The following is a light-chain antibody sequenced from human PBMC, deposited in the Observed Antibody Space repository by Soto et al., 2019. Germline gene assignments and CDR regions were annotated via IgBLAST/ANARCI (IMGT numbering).Light chain of an antibody. CDR3: QQYDTSPPT. CDR1: QTIASRY. J-gene: IGKJ5*01. CDR2: RTF. V-gene: IGKV3-20*01. Sequence: EIVLTQSPGTLSLSPGERATLSFRASQTIASRYLAWYQHQPGQAPRLLIYRTFARAPGIPDRFSGGGSGTDFTLTISRLAREDFAVYYCQQYDTSPPTFGQGTRLDIK.